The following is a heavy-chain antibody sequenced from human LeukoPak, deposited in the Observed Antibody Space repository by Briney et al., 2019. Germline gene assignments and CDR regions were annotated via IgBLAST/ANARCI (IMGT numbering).Heavy chain of an antibody. CDR1: GGSISSYY. J-gene: IGHJ4*02. Sequence: SETLSLTCTVSGGSISSYYWSWIRQPPGKGLEWIGYINYSGNTNYSPSLKSRVTISVDTSKNQFSLKLSSVTAADTAVYYCARGSCGECPPGYWGQGTLVTVSS. V-gene: IGHV4-59*01. D-gene: IGHD2-21*01. CDR2: INYSGNT. CDR3: ARGSCGECPPGY.